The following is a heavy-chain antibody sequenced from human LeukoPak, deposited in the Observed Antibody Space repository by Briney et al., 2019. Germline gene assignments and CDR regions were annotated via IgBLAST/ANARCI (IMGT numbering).Heavy chain of an antibody. Sequence: ASVKVSCKASGYTFTRYYTHWGRQAPGQGLEWMGIINPSGDNTNYAQKVQGRVTMTRDTSTGTDYMELSSLRSEDTAVYYCARGLDYGDDWGQGTLVTVSS. J-gene: IGHJ4*02. CDR1: GYTFTRYY. CDR2: INPSGDNT. V-gene: IGHV1-46*01. CDR3: ARGLDYGDD.